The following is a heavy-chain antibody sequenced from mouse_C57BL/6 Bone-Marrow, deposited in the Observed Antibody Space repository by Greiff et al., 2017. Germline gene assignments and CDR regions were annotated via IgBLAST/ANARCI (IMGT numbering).Heavy chain of an antibody. D-gene: IGHD1-1*01. J-gene: IGHJ2*01. CDR3: AITTVVALDY. CDR2: INPGSGGT. CDR1: GYAFTNYL. V-gene: IGHV1-54*01. Sequence: QVQLQQSGAELVRPGTSVKVSCKASGYAFTNYLIEWVKQRPGQGLEWIGVINPGSGGTNYNEKFKGKATLTADKSSSTAYMQLSSLTSEDSAVXFCAITTVVALDYWGQGTTLTVSA.